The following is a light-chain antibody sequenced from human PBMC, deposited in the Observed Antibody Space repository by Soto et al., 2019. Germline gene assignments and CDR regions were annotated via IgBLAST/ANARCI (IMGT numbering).Light chain of an antibody. CDR1: QSVDSY. Sequence: ESVLTQSPATRSLCPGERATLSCRASQSVDSYSAWYQQKVGQAPRLLIYDASNRATGIPARFSGSGSGTDFTLTISRLEPEDFAVYYCQHRSNWPPTFGQGTKV. CDR2: DAS. V-gene: IGKV3-11*01. CDR3: QHRSNWPPT. J-gene: IGKJ1*01.